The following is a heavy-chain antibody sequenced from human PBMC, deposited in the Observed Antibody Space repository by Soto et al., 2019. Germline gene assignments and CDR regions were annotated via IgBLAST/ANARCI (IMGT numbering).Heavy chain of an antibody. J-gene: IGHJ6*02. D-gene: IGHD6-13*01. CDR2: IYSGGTT. Sequence: GGSLRLSCAASGFSASTNYMSWVRQAPGKGLEWVSVIYSGGTTYYADSVKGRFTISRDNSKNTLYLQINSLRAEDTAVYYCAGLSSSIWSGNYYYGMDVWGQGTTVTVSS. CDR1: GFSASTNY. V-gene: IGHV3-66*01. CDR3: AGLSSSIWSGNYYYGMDV.